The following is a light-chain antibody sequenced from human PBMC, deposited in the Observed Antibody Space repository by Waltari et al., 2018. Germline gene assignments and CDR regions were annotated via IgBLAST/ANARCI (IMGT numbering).Light chain of an antibody. V-gene: IGLV2-8*01. CDR2: EVT. CDR3: STYAGNDKLV. J-gene: IGLJ3*02. CDR1: SGDVVRY. Sequence: QSALTPPPSSSGSPGQSVTISCTPTSGDVVRYVSWHHQPPGRAPKVLIFEVTKRPPGVPHPFSASGSGNTASLTVSGLQAEDEADYYCSTYAGNDKLVFGGGTKLTVL.